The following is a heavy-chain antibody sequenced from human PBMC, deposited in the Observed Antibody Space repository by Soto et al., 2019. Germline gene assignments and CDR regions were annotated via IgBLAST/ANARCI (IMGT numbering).Heavy chain of an antibody. V-gene: IGHV1-24*01. CDR1: GYTLSELS. Sequence: EASVKGSCKVSGYTLSELSMQWLRQAPGKGLEWMGGFDPEDGETIYAQKFQGRVTMTEDTSTDTAYMELSSLRSEDTAVYYCATVGTSGSLVPIDYWGQGTLVTVSS. CDR3: ATVGTSGSLVPIDY. CDR2: FDPEDGET. D-gene: IGHD1-26*01. J-gene: IGHJ4*02.